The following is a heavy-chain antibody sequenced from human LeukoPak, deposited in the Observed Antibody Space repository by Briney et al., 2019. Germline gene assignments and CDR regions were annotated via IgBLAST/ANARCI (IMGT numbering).Heavy chain of an antibody. Sequence: ASVKXXXKASXXTFTCYYMHWVRQAPGQGREWMGRINPKSGGTNYAQKFQGRVTITRDTYIRTAYMELSRLRSDDTAVYYCAKNYGSGSQYYFDYWGQGTLVTVSS. CDR2: INPKSGGT. V-gene: IGHV1-2*06. CDR3: AKNYGSGSQYYFDY. D-gene: IGHD3-10*01. J-gene: IGHJ4*02. CDR1: XXTFTCYY.